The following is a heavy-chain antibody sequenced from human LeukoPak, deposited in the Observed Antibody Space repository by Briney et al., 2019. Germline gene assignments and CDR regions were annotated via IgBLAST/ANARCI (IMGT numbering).Heavy chain of an antibody. CDR2: INSGGFST. J-gene: IGHJ4*02. CDR1: GFNFSGYY. D-gene: IGHD1-14*01. CDR3: ARGNRRFDY. V-gene: IGHV3-11*01. Sequence: GGSLRLSCAASGFNFSGYYMSWIRQAPGKGLEWVSYINSGGFSTYYAGWVKGPFTNSRDNARNSLNLQMNSLAPEDTALYYCARGNRRFDYWGQGTLVSVSS.